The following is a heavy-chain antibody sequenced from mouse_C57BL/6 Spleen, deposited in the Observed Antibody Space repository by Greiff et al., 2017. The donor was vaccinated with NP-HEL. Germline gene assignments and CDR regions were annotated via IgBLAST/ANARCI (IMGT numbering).Heavy chain of an antibody. CDR3: ARDYSKEFAY. V-gene: IGHV1-81*01. Sequence: QVQLQQSGAELARPGASVKLSCKASGYTFTSYGISWVKQRTGQGLEWIGEIYPRSGNTYYIEKFKGKATLTADKSSSTAYMELRSLTSEDSAVYFCARDYSKEFAYWGQGTLVTVSA. D-gene: IGHD2-5*01. CDR1: GYTFTSYG. CDR2: IYPRSGNT. J-gene: IGHJ3*01.